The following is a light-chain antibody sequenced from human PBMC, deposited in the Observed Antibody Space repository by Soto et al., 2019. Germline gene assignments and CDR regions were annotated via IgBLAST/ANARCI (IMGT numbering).Light chain of an antibody. Sequence: EIVVTQSPALLSVSPGERVTLSCSASQSVISSIAWYRQKPGQAPRLLIYGASSRATGIPDRFSGSGSGTDFTLTISRLEPEDFAVYYCQQYGSSPRTFGQGTKVDIK. CDR2: GAS. V-gene: IGKV3-20*01. CDR1: QSVISS. J-gene: IGKJ1*01. CDR3: QQYGSSPRT.